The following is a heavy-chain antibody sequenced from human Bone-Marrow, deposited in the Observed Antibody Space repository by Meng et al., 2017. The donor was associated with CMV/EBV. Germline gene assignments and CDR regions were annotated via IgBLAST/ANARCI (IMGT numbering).Heavy chain of an antibody. CDR3: ARDEDTVMLEERYFDY. D-gene: IGHD3-16*01. V-gene: IGHV3-30-3*01. Sequence: GESLKISCAASGFTFSSYAMHWVRQAPGKGLEWVAVISYDGSDKYNAGSVKGRFTISRDNSKNTLYLQMNSLRGEDTAVYYCARDEDTVMLEERYFDYWGQGTLVTVSS. CDR2: ISYDGSDK. J-gene: IGHJ4*02. CDR1: GFTFSSYA.